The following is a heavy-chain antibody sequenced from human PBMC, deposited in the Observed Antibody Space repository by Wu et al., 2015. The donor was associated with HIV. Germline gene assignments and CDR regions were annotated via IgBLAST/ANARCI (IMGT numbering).Heavy chain of an antibody. CDR2: ISGYNGNT. D-gene: IGHD6-6*01. Sequence: QVQLVQSGAEVKKPGASVKVSCKASGYTFTGYYMHWLRQAPGQGLEWMGWISGYNGNTNYAQNLQGRVTMTTDTSTSTVYMDLRSLRSDDTAVYYCVRDSTEDRPNWFDPWGQGTLVIVSS. J-gene: IGHJ5*02. CDR3: VRDSTEDRPNWFDP. CDR1: GYTFTGYY. V-gene: IGHV1-18*04.